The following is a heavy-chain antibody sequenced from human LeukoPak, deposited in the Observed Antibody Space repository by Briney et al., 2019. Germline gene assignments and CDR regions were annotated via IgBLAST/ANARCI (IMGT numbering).Heavy chain of an antibody. V-gene: IGHV1-18*01. D-gene: IGHD4-17*01. CDR3: ARTHGYGDRYNWFDP. CDR2: ISAYNGNT. Sequence: ASVKVSCKASGYTFTSYGISWVRQAPGQGLEWMGWISAYNGNTNYAQKLQGRVTMTTDTSTSTAYMELRSLRSDDTAVYHCARTHGYGDRYNWFDPWGQGTLVTVSS. J-gene: IGHJ5*02. CDR1: GYTFTSYG.